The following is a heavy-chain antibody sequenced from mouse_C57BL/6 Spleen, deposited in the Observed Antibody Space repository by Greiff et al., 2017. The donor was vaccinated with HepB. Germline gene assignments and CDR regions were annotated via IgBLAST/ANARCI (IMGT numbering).Heavy chain of an antibody. CDR3: ARIRHVDTTVVATDY. V-gene: IGHV1-76*01. Sequence: QVHVKQSGAELVRPGASVKLSCKASGYTFTDYYINWVKQRPGQGLEWIARIYPGSGNTYYNEKFKDKATLTAEKSSSTAYMQLRSLTSEDSAVYFCARIRHVDTTVVATDYWGQGTTLTVSS. CDR2: IYPGSGNT. CDR1: GYTFTDYY. D-gene: IGHD1-1*01. J-gene: IGHJ2*01.